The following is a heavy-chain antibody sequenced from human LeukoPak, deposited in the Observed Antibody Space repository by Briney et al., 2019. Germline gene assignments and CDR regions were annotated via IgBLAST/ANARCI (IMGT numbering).Heavy chain of an antibody. D-gene: IGHD6-19*01. CDR1: GFTFSSYG. Sequence: GGSLRLSCAASGFTFSSYGMHWVRQAPGKGLEWVAVIWYDGSNKYYADSVKGRFTISRDNSKNTLYLQMNSLRAEGTAVYYCARVVSSRNDAFDIWGQGTMVTVSS. CDR3: ARVVSSRNDAFDI. CDR2: IWYDGSNK. J-gene: IGHJ3*02. V-gene: IGHV3-33*01.